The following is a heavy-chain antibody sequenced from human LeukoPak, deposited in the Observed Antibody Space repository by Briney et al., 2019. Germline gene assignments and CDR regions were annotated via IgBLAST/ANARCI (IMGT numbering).Heavy chain of an antibody. CDR3: AMVISSSWYYFDY. CDR2: IYHSGST. D-gene: IGHD6-13*01. Sequence: SETLSLTCTVAGGSISSGGYYWSCIRQPPGKGLEWIGYIYHSGSTYYNPSLKSRVTISVDRSKNQFSLKLSSVTAADTAVYYCAMVISSSWYYFDYWGQGTPVTVSS. J-gene: IGHJ4*02. CDR1: GGSISSGGYY. V-gene: IGHV4-30-2*01.